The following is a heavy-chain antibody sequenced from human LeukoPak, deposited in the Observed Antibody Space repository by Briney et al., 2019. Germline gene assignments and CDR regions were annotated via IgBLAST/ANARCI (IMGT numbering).Heavy chain of an antibody. D-gene: IGHD1-26*01. CDR1: GGSISSGDYY. CDR3: ARGGSGSYYVGPFDY. J-gene: IGHJ4*02. V-gene: IGHV4-30-4*08. Sequence: PSETLSLTCTVSGGSISSGDYYWRWIRQPPGKGLEWIGYIYYSGSTYYNPSLKSRVTISVDTSKNQFSLKLSSVTAADTAVYYCARGGSGSYYVGPFDYWGQGTLVTVSS. CDR2: IYYSGST.